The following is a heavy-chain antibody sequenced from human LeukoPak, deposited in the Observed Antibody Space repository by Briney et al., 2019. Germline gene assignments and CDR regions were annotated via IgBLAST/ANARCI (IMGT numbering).Heavy chain of an antibody. CDR3: ARARTITGYFDY. D-gene: IGHD5-24*01. CDR2: IYYSGST. Sequence: SETLSLTSTVSGGSISSYYWSWIRQPPGKGLEWIGYIYYSGSTNYNPSLKSRVTISVDTSKNQFSLKLSSVTAADTAVYYCARARTITGYFDYWGQGTLVTVSS. V-gene: IGHV4-59*01. J-gene: IGHJ4*02. CDR1: GGSISSYY.